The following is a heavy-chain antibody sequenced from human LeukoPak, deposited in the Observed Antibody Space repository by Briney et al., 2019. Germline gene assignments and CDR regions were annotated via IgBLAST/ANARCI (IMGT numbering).Heavy chain of an antibody. CDR1: GFTFSPLG. V-gene: IGHV3-48*01. CDR2: ISSGTSTT. J-gene: IGHJ4*02. CDR3: AKPSTSSGSYPDF. D-gene: IGHD1-26*01. Sequence: GRSLRLSCAASGFTFSPLGMNWVRQAPGRGLEWVSYISSGTSTTYYADSVKGRFTISRDNSKNTLYLQMNSLRVEDTAVYYCAKPSTSSGSYPDFWGQGTLVTVSS.